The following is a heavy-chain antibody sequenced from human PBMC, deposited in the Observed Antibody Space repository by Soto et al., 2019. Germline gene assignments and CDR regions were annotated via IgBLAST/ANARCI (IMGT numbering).Heavy chain of an antibody. Sequence: SETLSLTCAVYDRSFSGYYWSWIRQPPGKGLEWIGEVNHSGATNYNPSLKSRVAMSVDTSKNQFSLKLSSVTAADTAVYYCARGRRSGYDILTGYLTREYYFDYWGQGTLVTASS. D-gene: IGHD3-9*01. J-gene: IGHJ4*02. V-gene: IGHV4-34*01. CDR2: VNHSGAT. CDR3: ARGRRSGYDILTGYLTREYYFDY. CDR1: DRSFSGYY.